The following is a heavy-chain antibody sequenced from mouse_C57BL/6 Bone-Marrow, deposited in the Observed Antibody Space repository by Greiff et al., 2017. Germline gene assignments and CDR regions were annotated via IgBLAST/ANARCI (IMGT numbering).Heavy chain of an antibody. V-gene: IGHV3-1*01. CDR1: GYSITSGYD. CDR3: ARGNSNYFWYFDV. D-gene: IGHD2-5*01. CDR2: ISYSGST. Sequence: DVQLQESGPGMVKPSQSLSLTCTVTGYSITSGYDWHWIRHFPGNKLEWMGYISYSGSTNYNPSLKSRISITHDTSKNHFFLKLNSVTTEDTATYYCARGNSNYFWYFDVWGTGTTVTVSS. J-gene: IGHJ1*03.